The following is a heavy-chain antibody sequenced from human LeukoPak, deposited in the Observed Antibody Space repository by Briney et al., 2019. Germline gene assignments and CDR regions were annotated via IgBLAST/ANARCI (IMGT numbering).Heavy chain of an antibody. Sequence: PGGSLRLPCAASGFTFSNYVMHWVRQAPGKGLEWVAVISYDGSNKYYADSVKGRFTISRDNSKNTLYLQMNSLRAEDTAVYYCARDDWEIFSVGVDYWGQGTLVTVSS. CDR3: ARDDWEIFSVGVDY. CDR2: ISYDGSNK. V-gene: IGHV3-30*03. D-gene: IGHD3-9*01. J-gene: IGHJ4*02. CDR1: GFTFSNYV.